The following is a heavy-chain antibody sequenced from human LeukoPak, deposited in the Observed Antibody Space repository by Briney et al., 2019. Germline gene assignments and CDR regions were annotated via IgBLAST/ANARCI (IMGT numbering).Heavy chain of an antibody. CDR1: GFTFSSYG. CDR2: IWYDGSNK. Sequence: GGSLRLSCAASGFTFSSYGMHWVRQAPGKGLERVAVIWYDGSNKYYADSVKGRFTISRDNSKNTLYLQMNSLRAEDTAVYYCARRSTSCYALDYWGQGTLVTVSS. J-gene: IGHJ4*02. V-gene: IGHV3-33*01. CDR3: ARRSTSCYALDY. D-gene: IGHD2-2*01.